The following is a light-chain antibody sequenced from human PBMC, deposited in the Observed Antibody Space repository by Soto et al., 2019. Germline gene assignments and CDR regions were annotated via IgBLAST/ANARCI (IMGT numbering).Light chain of an antibody. CDR1: QSVGPN. CDR2: GVS. Sequence: EIVLTQSPDNLSVSPGESATLSCRASQSVGPNLVWYQQKFGQAPRLLIYGVSTRATGVPARFSGSGSGTEFTLTISSLQSEDFAVYYCQQYNNWPLTFGGGTKVDIK. CDR3: QQYNNWPLT. J-gene: IGKJ4*01. V-gene: IGKV3-15*01.